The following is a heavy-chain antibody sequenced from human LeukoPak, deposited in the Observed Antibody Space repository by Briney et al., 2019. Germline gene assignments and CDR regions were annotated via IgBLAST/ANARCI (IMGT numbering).Heavy chain of an antibody. Sequence: PSETLSLTCTVSGGSISSYYWSWIRQPPGKGLEWIGYIYYSGSTNYNPSLKSRVTISVDTSKDQFSLKLSSVTAADTAVYYCARNRITIFGVGRFDYWGQGTLVTVSS. D-gene: IGHD3-3*01. CDR3: ARNRITIFGVGRFDY. CDR1: GGSISSYY. CDR2: IYYSGST. J-gene: IGHJ4*02. V-gene: IGHV4-59*01.